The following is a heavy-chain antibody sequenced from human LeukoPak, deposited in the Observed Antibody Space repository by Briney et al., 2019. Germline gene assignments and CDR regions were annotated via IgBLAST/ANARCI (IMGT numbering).Heavy chain of an antibody. Sequence: GASLRLSCAASGFTFSNYAMSWVRQAPGKGLEWVSAILGSGGSTYYADSVKGRFTVSRDNSKSALYLQMNSLRAEDTALYYCAKWGDYDVLTGYYVPDYWGQGTLVTVSS. V-gene: IGHV3-23*01. D-gene: IGHD3-9*01. CDR1: GFTFSNYA. J-gene: IGHJ4*02. CDR3: AKWGDYDVLTGYYVPDY. CDR2: ILGSGGST.